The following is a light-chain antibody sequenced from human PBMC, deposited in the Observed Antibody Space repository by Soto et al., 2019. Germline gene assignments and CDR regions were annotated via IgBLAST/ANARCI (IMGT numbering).Light chain of an antibody. J-gene: IGLJ1*01. CDR1: SSNIGAGFD. CDR3: QSYDSILSAYV. V-gene: IGLV1-40*01. Sequence: QSVLTQPPSVCGAPGQRVTISCTGSSSNIGAGFDVHWYQQLPGTAPKFLIYGNSNRPSGVPDRFSGSKSGTSASLAITGLQAEDEAAYYCQSYDSILSAYVFGAGTKVTVL. CDR2: GNS.